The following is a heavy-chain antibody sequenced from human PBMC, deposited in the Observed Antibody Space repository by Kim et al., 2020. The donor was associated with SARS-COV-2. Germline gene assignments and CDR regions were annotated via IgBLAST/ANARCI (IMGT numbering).Heavy chain of an antibody. CDR2: IKQDGSEK. Sequence: GGSLRLSCAASGFTFSSYWMSWVRQAPGKGLEWVANIKQDGSEKYYVDSVKGRFTISRDNAKNSLYLQMNSLRAEDTAVYYCARDRLERVFDSSVRENAFDIWGQGTMVTVSS. D-gene: IGHD6-19*01. J-gene: IGHJ3*02. CDR3: ARDRLERVFDSSVRENAFDI. CDR1: GFTFSSYW. V-gene: IGHV3-7*01.